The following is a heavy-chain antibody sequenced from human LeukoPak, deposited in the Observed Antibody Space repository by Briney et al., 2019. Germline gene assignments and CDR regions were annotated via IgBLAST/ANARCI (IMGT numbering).Heavy chain of an antibody. Sequence: PGGSLRLSCAASGFTFSSFWMSWVRQTPGTGLEGVANIKEDGSEKYYADSVKGRFTISRDNAKNSLYLQMNSLRDEDTAVYYCTRILPHGSGVYEYWGQGTLVAVSS. CDR3: TRILPHGSGVYEY. CDR1: GFTFSSFW. D-gene: IGHD3-10*01. V-gene: IGHV3-7*01. J-gene: IGHJ4*02. CDR2: IKEDGSEK.